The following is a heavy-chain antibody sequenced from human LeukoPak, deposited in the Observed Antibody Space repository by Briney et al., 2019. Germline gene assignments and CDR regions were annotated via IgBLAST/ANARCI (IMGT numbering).Heavy chain of an antibody. Sequence: PGGSLRLSCTASGFTFSDFAMSWVRKAPGKGLELVGFIRSTCTGGTTEYAASVKDRFTIARDESKSIAYLQMNSLKTEDPAVYYCTRGRRIVVVPAASQGDYWGQGTLVTVSS. CDR1: GFTFSDFA. CDR2: IRSTCTGGTT. D-gene: IGHD2-2*01. V-gene: IGHV3-49*04. J-gene: IGHJ4*02. CDR3: TRGRRIVVVPAASQGDY.